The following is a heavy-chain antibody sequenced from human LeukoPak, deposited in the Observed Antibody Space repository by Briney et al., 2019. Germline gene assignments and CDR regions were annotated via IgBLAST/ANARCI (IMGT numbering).Heavy chain of an antibody. J-gene: IGHJ4*02. D-gene: IGHD5-18*01. V-gene: IGHV4-61*01. Sequence: SETLSLTCTVSGGSASSGSYYWSWIRQPPGKGLEWIGYIYYSGSTNYNPSLKSRVTISVDTSKNQFSLKLSSVTAADTAVYYCAREGYSYGYYFDYWGQGTLVTVSS. CDR2: IYYSGST. CDR1: GGSASSGSYY. CDR3: AREGYSYGYYFDY.